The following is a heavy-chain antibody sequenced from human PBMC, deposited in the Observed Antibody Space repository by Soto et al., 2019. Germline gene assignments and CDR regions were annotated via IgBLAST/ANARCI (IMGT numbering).Heavy chain of an antibody. J-gene: IGHJ1*01. CDR1: GFPCISYA. CDR3: AKRAPAVAGSQHFQH. D-gene: IGHD6-19*01. Sequence: GSHRLSCTASGFPCISYAMSWVRQATGKGLEWVSTISGSGGSTYYADSVKGRFTISRDSSKNTLYLQMNSLRAEDTAVYYCAKRAPAVAGSQHFQHWGQGTLVTVSS. CDR2: ISGSGGST. V-gene: IGHV3-23*01.